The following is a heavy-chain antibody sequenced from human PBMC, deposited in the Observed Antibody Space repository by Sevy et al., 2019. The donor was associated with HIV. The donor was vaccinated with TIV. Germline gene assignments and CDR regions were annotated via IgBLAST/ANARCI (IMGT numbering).Heavy chain of an antibody. CDR1: GDSFSGYY. J-gene: IGHJ6*02. CDR3: ARASPDYYYGMDV. Sequence: SETLSLTCTVSGDSFSGYYRSWIRQPPGKGLEWIGYSYYSGSTTYNPSLKSRVTISVDTSKNQFSLKLSSVTAADTAVYYCARASPDYYYGMDVWGQGTTVTVSS. V-gene: IGHV4-59*01. CDR2: SYYSGST.